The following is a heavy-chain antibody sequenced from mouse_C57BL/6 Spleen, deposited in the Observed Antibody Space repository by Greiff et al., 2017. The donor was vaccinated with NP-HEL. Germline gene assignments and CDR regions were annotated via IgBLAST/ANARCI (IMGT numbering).Heavy chain of an antibody. CDR2: ISSGSSTI. V-gene: IGHV5-17*01. CDR1: GFTFSDYG. J-gene: IGHJ2*01. D-gene: IGHD1-1*01. Sequence: QLVESGGGLVKPGGSLKLSCAASGFTFSDYGMHWVRQAPEKGLEWVAYISSGSSTIYYADTVKGRFTIPRDNAKNTLFLQMTSLRAEDAAMYYGARWGLLRYPFDYWGQGTTLTVSS. CDR3: ARWGLLRYPFDY.